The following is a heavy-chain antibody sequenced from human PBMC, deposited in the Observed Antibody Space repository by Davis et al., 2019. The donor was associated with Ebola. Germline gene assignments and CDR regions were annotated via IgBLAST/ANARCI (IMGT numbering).Heavy chain of an antibody. CDR2: IYYSGST. D-gene: IGHD2-15*01. V-gene: IGHV4-59*01. CDR1: GGSISSYY. CDR3: AREGYCSGGSCYSNWFDP. J-gene: IGHJ5*02. Sequence: SETLSLTCTVSGGSISSYYWSWIRQPPGKGLEWIGYIYYSGSTNYNPSLKRRVTISVDTSKNQFSLKLSSVTAADTAVYYCAREGYCSGGSCYSNWFDPWGQGTLVTVSS.